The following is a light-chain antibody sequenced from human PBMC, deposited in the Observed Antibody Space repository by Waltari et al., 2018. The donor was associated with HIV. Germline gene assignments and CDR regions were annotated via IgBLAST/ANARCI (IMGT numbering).Light chain of an antibody. Sequence: QSALTQPPSASGSLGQSVTISCTGTSSDVGGYEYVSWYQPHPDKAPKLIIYEVNKRPSGVPERFSGSKSDNTASLTVAGLQDDDEAHYYCASYGDTNRVLFGGGTRVTVL. CDR2: EVN. CDR1: SSDVGGYEY. CDR3: ASYGDTNRVL. J-gene: IGLJ6*01. V-gene: IGLV2-8*01.